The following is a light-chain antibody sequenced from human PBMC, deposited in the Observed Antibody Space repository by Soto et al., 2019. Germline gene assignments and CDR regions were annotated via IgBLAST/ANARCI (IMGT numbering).Light chain of an antibody. CDR2: DVN. CDR3: SSYSNTSTLYV. J-gene: IGLJ1*01. V-gene: IGLV2-14*01. CDR1: SKDVGGYNY. Sequence: QSVLTQPASVSGFPGQSITISCTGTSKDVGGYNYVSWYQKHPGKAPKLKIYDVNKRPSGVSNRFSGSKSGNTASLTISGLQAEDEADYYCSSYSNTSTLYVFGTGTRSPS.